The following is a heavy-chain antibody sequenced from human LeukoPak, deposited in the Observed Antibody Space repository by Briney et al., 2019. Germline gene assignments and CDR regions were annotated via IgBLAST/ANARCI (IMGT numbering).Heavy chain of an antibody. CDR1: GITLSGHW. CDR2: INFDGSDT. Sequence: GGSLRLSCAASGITLSGHWMHWVRQAPGKGVVWVSRINFDGSDTSYADFVKGRFTISRDNAKNTLFLQMNSLRAEDTAVYYCTRSLMDWGQGIRVTVSS. J-gene: IGHJ4*02. V-gene: IGHV3-74*01. CDR3: TRSLMD. D-gene: IGHD3-16*01.